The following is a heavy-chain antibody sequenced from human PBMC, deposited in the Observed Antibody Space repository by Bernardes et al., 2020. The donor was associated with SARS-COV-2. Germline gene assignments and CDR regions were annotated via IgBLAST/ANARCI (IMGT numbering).Heavy chain of an antibody. CDR1: GGSIRSGGHY. CDR3: ARGLQLAKIDY. CDR2: LYYSGGT. Sequence: SDTLATTCTVSGGSIRSGGHYWGWVRQHPGKGLEWIGHLYYSGGTYYNPSLMSRVTISVDTSKSQFSLKLSSVTAADTAVYYCARGLQLAKIDYWGQGTLVTVSS. J-gene: IGHJ4*02. V-gene: IGHV4-31*03. D-gene: IGHD1-1*01.